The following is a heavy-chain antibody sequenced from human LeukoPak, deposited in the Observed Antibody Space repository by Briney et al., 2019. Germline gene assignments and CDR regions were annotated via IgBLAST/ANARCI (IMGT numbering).Heavy chain of an antibody. D-gene: IGHD3-16*02. CDR2: ISYDGSNK. J-gene: IGHJ6*02. CDR1: GFTFSSYA. V-gene: IGHV3-30*04. CDR3: ARDKSYDYVWGSYRKAYYGMDV. Sequence: GGSLRLSCAASGFTFSSYAMHWVRQAPGKGLEWVAVISYDGSNKYYADSVKGRFTISGDNSKNTLYLQMNSLRAEDTAVYYCARDKSYDYVWGSYRKAYYGMDVWGQGTTVTVSS.